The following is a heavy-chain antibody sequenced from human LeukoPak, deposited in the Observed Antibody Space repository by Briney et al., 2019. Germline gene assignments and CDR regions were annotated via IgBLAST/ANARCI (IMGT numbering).Heavy chain of an antibody. CDR1: GYTFTSYG. Sequence: ASVKVSCKASGYTFTSYGICWVRQAPGQGLEWMGWIIAYNGNTNYAQKLQGRVTITTDTSTSTAYMELRSLRSDDTAVYYCARVPYYYDISGYYSPFDYWGQGTLVTVCS. CDR3: ARVPYYYDISGYYSPFDY. V-gene: IGHV1-18*01. J-gene: IGHJ4*02. CDR2: IIAYNGNT. D-gene: IGHD3-22*01.